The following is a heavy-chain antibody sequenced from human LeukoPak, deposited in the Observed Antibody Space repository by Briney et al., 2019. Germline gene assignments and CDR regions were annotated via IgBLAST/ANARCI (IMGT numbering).Heavy chain of an antibody. CDR2: ISSSGSTI. Sequence: GGSLRLSCAASGFTFSSYEMNWVRQAPGKGLEWVSYISSSGSTIYYADSVKGRFTISRDNAKNSLYLQMNSLRAEDTALYYCARGASSSLRNYMDVWGKGTTVTVSS. V-gene: IGHV3-48*03. D-gene: IGHD6-6*01. CDR1: GFTFSSYE. J-gene: IGHJ6*03. CDR3: ARGASSSLRNYMDV.